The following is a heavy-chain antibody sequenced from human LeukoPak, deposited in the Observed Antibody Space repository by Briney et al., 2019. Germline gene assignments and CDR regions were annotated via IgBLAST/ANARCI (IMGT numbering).Heavy chain of an antibody. CDR1: GYTFTSYA. Sequence: ASVKVSCKASGYTFTSYAMKWVRQAPGQGLEWMGWINTNIGNPTYAQGFTGRFVFSLDTSVSTAYLQISSLKAEDTAVYYCARALGYCTNGVCQTWAVPGPWGQGTLVTVSS. V-gene: IGHV7-4-1*02. CDR2: INTNIGNP. J-gene: IGHJ5*02. D-gene: IGHD2-8*01. CDR3: ARALGYCTNGVCQTWAVPGP.